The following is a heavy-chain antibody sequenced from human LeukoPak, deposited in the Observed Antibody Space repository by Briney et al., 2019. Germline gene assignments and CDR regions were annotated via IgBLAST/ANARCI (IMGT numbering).Heavy chain of an antibody. J-gene: IGHJ4*02. V-gene: IGHV4-59*01. CDR1: GGSISSYY. CDR3: ARVTGYMVEDYFDS. Sequence: MTSETLSLTCTVSGGSISSYYWSWIRQPPGKGLEWIGYIYYSGSTNYNPSLKSRVTISVDTSKNQFSLRLRSVTAADTAVYYCARVTGYMVEDYFDSWGQGTLVTVSS. CDR2: IYYSGST. D-gene: IGHD6-13*01.